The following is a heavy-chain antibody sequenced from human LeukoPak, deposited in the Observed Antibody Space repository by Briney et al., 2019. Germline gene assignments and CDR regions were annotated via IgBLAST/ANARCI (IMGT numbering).Heavy chain of an antibody. J-gene: IGHJ4*02. D-gene: IGHD3-22*01. CDR2: ISPGDSDT. V-gene: IGHV5-51*01. CDR1: GYSFTSYW. CDR3: ARHRGAMDYFDSSGYHAFPDY. Sequence: GESLKISCKGSGYSFTSYWIGWVRQMPGKGLEWMGIISPGDSDTTYSPPFQGQVIISADKSISTAYLQWSSLKASDTAMYYCARHRGAMDYFDSSGYHAFPDYWGQGTLVTVSS.